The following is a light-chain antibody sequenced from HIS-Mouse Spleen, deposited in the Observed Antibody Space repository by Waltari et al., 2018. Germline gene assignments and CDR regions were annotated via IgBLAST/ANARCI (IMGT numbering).Light chain of an antibody. CDR2: EGS. Sequence: QSALTQPASVSGSPGQSITISCTGTSSDVGSYNLVSWYQQHPGKATKPMIYEGSKRPSGVSNRFSGSKSGNTASLTISGLQAEDEADYYCCSYAGSSTWVFGGGTKLTVL. J-gene: IGLJ3*02. CDR3: CSYAGSSTWV. CDR1: SSDVGSYNL. V-gene: IGLV2-23*01.